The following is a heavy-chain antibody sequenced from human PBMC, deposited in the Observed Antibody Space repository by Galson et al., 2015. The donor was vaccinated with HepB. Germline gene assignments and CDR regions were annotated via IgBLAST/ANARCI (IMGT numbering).Heavy chain of an antibody. D-gene: IGHD6-19*01. CDR1: GFTFSGSA. Sequence: SLRLSCAASGFTFSGSAIHWVRQASGKGPEGVGRIRRKTTNYATSYVPSLKGRFTISRDDSKNMAYLHIKSLKTEDTAVYYCTRLGDFSGYSSRWGQGTLVTVSA. CDR2: IRRKTTNYAT. V-gene: IGHV3-73*01. CDR3: TRLGDFSGYSSR. J-gene: IGHJ4*02.